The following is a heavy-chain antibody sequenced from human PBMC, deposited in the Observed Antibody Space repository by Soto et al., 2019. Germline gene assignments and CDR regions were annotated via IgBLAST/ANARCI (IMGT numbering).Heavy chain of an antibody. CDR1: GFTFSSYW. CDR3: ARVAAAAGLPNYYYMDV. D-gene: IGHD6-13*01. CDR2: IKQDGSEK. Sequence: GGSLRLSCAASGFTFSSYWMSWVRQAPGKGLEWVANIKQDGSEKYYVDSVKGRFTISRDNAKNSLYLQMNSLRAEDTAVYYCARVAAAAGLPNYYYMDVWGKGTTVTVSS. V-gene: IGHV3-7*01. J-gene: IGHJ6*03.